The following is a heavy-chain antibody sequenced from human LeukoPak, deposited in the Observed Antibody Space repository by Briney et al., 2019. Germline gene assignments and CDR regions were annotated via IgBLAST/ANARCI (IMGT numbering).Heavy chain of an antibody. CDR1: GGTFSSYA. CDR3: ARDEDGDYPNDY. J-gene: IGHJ4*02. CDR2: IIPIFGTA. D-gene: IGHD4-17*01. Sequence: ASVKVSCKASGGTFSSYAISWVRQAPGQGREWMGRIIPIFGTANYAQKFQGRVTITTDESTSTAYMELSSLRSEDTAVYYCARDEDGDYPNDYWGQGTLVTVSS. V-gene: IGHV1-69*05.